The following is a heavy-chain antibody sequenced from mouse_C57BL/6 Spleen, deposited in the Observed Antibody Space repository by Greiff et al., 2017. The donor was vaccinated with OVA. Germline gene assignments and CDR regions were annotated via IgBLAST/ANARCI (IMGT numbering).Heavy chain of an antibody. CDR2: IDPSDSYT. D-gene: IGHD1-1*02. V-gene: IGHV1-50*01. CDR1: GYTFTSYW. Sequence: QVQLQQPGAELVKPGASVKLSCKASGYTFTSYWMQWVKQRPGQGLEWIGEIDPSDSYTNYNQKFKGKATLTVDTSSSTAYMQLSSLTSEDSAVYYCARGTMVDYWGQGTTLTVSS. CDR3: ARGTMVDY. J-gene: IGHJ2*01.